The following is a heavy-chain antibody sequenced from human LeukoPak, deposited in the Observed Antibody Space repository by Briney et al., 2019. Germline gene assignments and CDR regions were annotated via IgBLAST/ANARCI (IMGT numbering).Heavy chain of an antibody. V-gene: IGHV4-4*02. D-gene: IGHD3-22*01. J-gene: IGHJ4*02. CDR2: IFHSGST. CDR1: GDSLNTNTW. CDR3: ARGPRVRPRPRGTYYYDSSGSQFDY. Sequence: SETLSLTCAVSGDSLNTNTWWSWVRQPPGKGLEWTGEIFHSGSTNYNPSLKSRVTISVDTSKNQFSLKLSSVTAADTAVYYCARGPRVRPRPRGTYYYDSSGSQFDYWGQGTLVTVSS.